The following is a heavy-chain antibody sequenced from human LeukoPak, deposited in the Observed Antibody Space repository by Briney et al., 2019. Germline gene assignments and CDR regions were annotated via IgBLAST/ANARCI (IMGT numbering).Heavy chain of an antibody. Sequence: GGSLRLSYAASGFTFSSYSMNWVRQAPGKGLEWFSSISSSSSYIYYADSVKGRFTISRDNAKNSLYLQMNSLRAEDTAVYYCARDRGELACFDYWGQGTLVTVSS. CDR3: ARDRGELACFDY. J-gene: IGHJ4*02. D-gene: IGHD1-26*01. V-gene: IGHV3-21*01. CDR2: ISSSSSYI. CDR1: GFTFSSYS.